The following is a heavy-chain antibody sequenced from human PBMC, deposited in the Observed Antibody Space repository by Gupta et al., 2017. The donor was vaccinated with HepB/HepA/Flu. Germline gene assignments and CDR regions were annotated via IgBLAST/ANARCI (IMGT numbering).Heavy chain of an antibody. CDR1: GGSFSGYY. CDR3: ASLLGATNYYYFDQ. J-gene: IGHJ4*02. CDR2: INPSGRT. V-gene: IGHV4-34*02. Sequence: QVQLQQWGAGLLKPSETLSLTCVVYGGSFSGYYWTWIRQPPGKGLEWIGEINPSGRTNYNPSLKSRVTISVDTSKNQFSLNLSSVTAADTAVYYCASLLGATNYYYFDQWGQGTLVTVSS. D-gene: IGHD1-26*01.